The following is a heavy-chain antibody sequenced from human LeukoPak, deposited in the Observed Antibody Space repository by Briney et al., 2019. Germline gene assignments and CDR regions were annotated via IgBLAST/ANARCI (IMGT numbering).Heavy chain of an antibody. Sequence: PSETLSLTCTVSGGSISGRSYYWGWIRQPPGKGLEWIGSMYYSGSTYSNPSLKSRVTISVDTSKNQFSLKLSSVTAADTAVYYCARARYDYVWGSYRYDNFFDYWGQGTLVTVSS. V-gene: IGHV4-39*07. J-gene: IGHJ4*02. CDR3: ARARYDYVWGSYRYDNFFDY. CDR1: GGSISGRSYY. CDR2: MYYSGST. D-gene: IGHD3-16*02.